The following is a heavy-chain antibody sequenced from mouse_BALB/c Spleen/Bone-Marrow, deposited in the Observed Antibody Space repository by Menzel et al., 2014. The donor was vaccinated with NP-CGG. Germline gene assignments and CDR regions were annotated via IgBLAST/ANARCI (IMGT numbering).Heavy chain of an antibody. D-gene: IGHD2-4*01. V-gene: IGHV14-3*02. J-gene: IGHJ3*01. Sequence: EVKVVESGAELVKPGASVKLSCTASGFNIKDTYMHWVKQRPEQGLEWIGRIDPANGNTKYDPKFQGKATITADTSSNTAYLQLSSLTSGDTAVYYCARWGITTGFAYWGQGTLVTVSA. CDR3: ARWGITTGFAY. CDR1: GFNIKDTY. CDR2: IDPANGNT.